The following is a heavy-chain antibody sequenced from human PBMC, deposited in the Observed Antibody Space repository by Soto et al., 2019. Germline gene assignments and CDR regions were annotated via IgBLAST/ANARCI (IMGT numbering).Heavy chain of an antibody. D-gene: IGHD3-10*01. CDR1: GGSISTYC. J-gene: IGHJ4*02. CDR3: ARHNYGSGSTYFDY. Sequence: SETLYLTCTVSGGSISTYCWSWIRQPPGKGLEWIGYIYYSGSTNYNPSLKGRVTISVDTSKNQFSLKLNSMTAADTAVYYCARHNYGSGSTYFDYWGQG. V-gene: IGHV4-59*08. CDR2: IYYSGST.